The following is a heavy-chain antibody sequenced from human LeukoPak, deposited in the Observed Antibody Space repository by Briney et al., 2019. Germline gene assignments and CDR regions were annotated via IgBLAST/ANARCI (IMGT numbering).Heavy chain of an antibody. CDR1: GYTFTSYD. D-gene: IGHD3-3*01. J-gene: IGHJ5*02. Sequence: ASVKVSCKASGYTFTSYDINWVRQATGQGLEWMGWMNPNSGNTGYAQKFQGRVTMTRNTSISTAYMEPSSLRSEDTAVYYCARVRSTYYDFWSGYSNWFDPWGQGTLVTVSS. CDR3: ARVRSTYYDFWSGYSNWFDP. V-gene: IGHV1-8*01. CDR2: MNPNSGNT.